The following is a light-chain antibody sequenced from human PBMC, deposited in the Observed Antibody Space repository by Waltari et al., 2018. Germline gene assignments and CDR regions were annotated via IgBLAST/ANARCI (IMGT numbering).Light chain of an antibody. CDR2: YDT. CDR3: HVWDSNSDHYV. CDR1: NIGTKS. V-gene: IGLV3-21*04. Sequence: SYVLTQPLSVSVAPGGTATITCEANNIGTKSVNWYQQRSGQAPVVVIYYDTGRPSGIPERFSGSNSGSTATLTISRVEAGDEADYYCHVWDSNSDHYVFGTGTKVTVL. J-gene: IGLJ1*01.